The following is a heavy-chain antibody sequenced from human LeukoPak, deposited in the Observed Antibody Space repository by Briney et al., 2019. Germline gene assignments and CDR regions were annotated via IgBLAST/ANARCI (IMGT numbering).Heavy chain of an antibody. D-gene: IGHD3-22*01. Sequence: GGSLRLSCAASGFTFSSYGMHWVRQAPGKGLEWVAVISYDGSNKYYADSVKGRFTISRDNSKNTLYLQMNSLRAEDTAVYYCAKGRVNYYDSSGPDYWGQGTLVTVSS. CDR2: ISYDGSNK. CDR3: AKGRVNYYDSSGPDY. V-gene: IGHV3-30*18. CDR1: GFTFSSYG. J-gene: IGHJ4*02.